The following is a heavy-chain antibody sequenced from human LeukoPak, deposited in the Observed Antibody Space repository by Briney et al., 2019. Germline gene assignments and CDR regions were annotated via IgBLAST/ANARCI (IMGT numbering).Heavy chain of an antibody. Sequence: GGSLRLSCAASGFTFSDYYMSWIRQAPGKGLEWVSYISSNGNTIYYADSVKGRFTISRDNARNSLHLQMNSLRADDTAVYYCAKNRGATAGTFDYWGPGTLVTVSS. CDR1: GFTFSDYY. CDR3: AKNRGATAGTFDY. D-gene: IGHD2/OR15-2a*01. CDR2: ISSNGNTI. J-gene: IGHJ4*02. V-gene: IGHV3-11*01.